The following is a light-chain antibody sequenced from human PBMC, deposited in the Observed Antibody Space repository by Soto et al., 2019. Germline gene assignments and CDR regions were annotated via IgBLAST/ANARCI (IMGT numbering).Light chain of an antibody. Sequence: QSVLTQPPSASGSPGQSVTISCTGTSSDVGAYNYVSWYQQHPGKAPKLMIYEVSKRPSGVPGRFSGSKSGNTASLTVSGLQAEDEADYYCSSYAGSSTLYVFGTGTKVTVL. CDR3: SSYAGSSTLYV. CDR1: SSDVGAYNY. J-gene: IGLJ1*01. CDR2: EVS. V-gene: IGLV2-8*01.